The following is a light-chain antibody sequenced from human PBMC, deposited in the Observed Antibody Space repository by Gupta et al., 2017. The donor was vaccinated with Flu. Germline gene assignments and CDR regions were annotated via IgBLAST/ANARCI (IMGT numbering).Light chain of an antibody. CDR1: SSSVGGYDF. CDR3: SSYTNTNTFVV. J-gene: IGLJ2*01. V-gene: IGLV2-14*01. CDR2: EVS. Sequence: SSCSETSSSVGGYDFVSCDQQHAGKAPTLMIFEVSRRHSGIADRFSGSKSGTTAALTITGLLADDEAYYYCSSYTNTNTFVVFGGGTKLTVL.